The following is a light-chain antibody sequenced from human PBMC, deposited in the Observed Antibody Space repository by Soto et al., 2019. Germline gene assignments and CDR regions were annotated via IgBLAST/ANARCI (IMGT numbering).Light chain of an antibody. J-gene: IGKJ1*01. CDR3: QHYSAFSVT. CDR2: KAS. V-gene: IGKV1-5*03. Sequence: DIQMTQSPSTLSASVEDRVTITCRASQSIGDLLAWYQQKPGEVPKLLIYKASYLESGVPSRFSGSGSGTEFTLTISSLQPEDLATYYCQHYSAFSVTFGQGTKVDIK. CDR1: QSIGDL.